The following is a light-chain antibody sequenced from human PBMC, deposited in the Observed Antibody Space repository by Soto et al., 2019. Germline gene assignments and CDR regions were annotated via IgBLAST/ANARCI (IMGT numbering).Light chain of an antibody. V-gene: IGLV2-8*01. J-gene: IGLJ2*01. CDR3: SSYAGSNNLL. Sequence: QSALTQPPSASGSPGQSVTISCTGTSRDVGGYNYVSWYQQHPGKAPKLMIYEVSKRPSGVPDRFSGSKSGNTASLTVSGLQAEDEADYYCSSYAGSNNLLFDGGTKVTVL. CDR1: SRDVGGYNY. CDR2: EVS.